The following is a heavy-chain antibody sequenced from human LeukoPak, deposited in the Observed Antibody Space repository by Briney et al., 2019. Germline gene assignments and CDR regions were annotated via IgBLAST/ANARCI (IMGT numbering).Heavy chain of an antibody. CDR1: AFNFTAYW. D-gene: IGHD5-12*01. CDR3: AVSNGGYGP. V-gene: IGHV3-74*01. Sequence: GGSLRLSCASSAFNFTAYWMLWVRQDPRQGLLWVARINSDGTTTNYADSVKGRFTISRDNAKNTLFLQMNSLRAEDTAVYFCAVSNGGYGPWGQGALVTVSS. J-gene: IGHJ5*02. CDR2: INSDGTTT.